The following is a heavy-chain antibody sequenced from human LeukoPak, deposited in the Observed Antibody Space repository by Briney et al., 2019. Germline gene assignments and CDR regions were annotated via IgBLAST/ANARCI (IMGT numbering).Heavy chain of an antibody. CDR3: ARDYDFWSGYYSPTRGYFGY. J-gene: IGHJ4*02. D-gene: IGHD3-3*01. CDR1: GFTFSDSG. Sequence: PGGSLRLSCAASGFTFSDSGMHWVRQAPGKGLEWVTFIRYDGSNKYYTDSVKGRFTISRDNSKNTLYLQMDSLRAEDTAVYYCARDYDFWSGYYSPTRGYFGYWGQGTLVTVSS. CDR2: IRYDGSNK. V-gene: IGHV3-30*02.